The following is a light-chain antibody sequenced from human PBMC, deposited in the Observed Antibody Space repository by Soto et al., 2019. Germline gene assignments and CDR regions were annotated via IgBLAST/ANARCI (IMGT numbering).Light chain of an antibody. CDR3: QQYGSTPLT. CDR1: QSVWNNY. J-gene: IGKJ4*01. Sequence: EIVLTQSPGTLSLSPGERATLSCRASQSVWNNYLAWYQQRPGQPPRFLMYDVSTRAAGIPDRFSGSGSGSDLTLTIGRLEPEDFAVYYCQQYGSTPLTFGGGTKVEIE. V-gene: IGKV3-20*01. CDR2: DVS.